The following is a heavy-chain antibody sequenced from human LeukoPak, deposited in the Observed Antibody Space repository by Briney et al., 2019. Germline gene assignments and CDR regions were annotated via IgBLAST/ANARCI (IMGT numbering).Heavy chain of an antibody. CDR2: IYYSGST. V-gene: IGHV4-59*01. D-gene: IGHD3-22*01. Sequence: SETLSLTCTDSGGSISSYYWSWIRQPPGKGLEWIGYIYYSGSTDYNPSLKSRVTISVDTSKNQFSLKLSSVTAADTAVYYCARGSYYSDSSGYSYYSSYYMDVWGKGTTVTVSS. CDR3: ARGSYYSDSSGYSYYSSYYMDV. CDR1: GGSISSYY. J-gene: IGHJ6*03.